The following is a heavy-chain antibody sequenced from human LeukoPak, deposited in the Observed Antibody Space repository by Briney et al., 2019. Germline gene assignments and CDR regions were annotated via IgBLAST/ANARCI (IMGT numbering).Heavy chain of an antibody. CDR2: ITSNGGST. Sequence: GGSLRLSCAASGFTFSSYSMNWVRQAPGKGLEYVSAITSNGGSTYYANSVKGRFTISRDNSKNTLYLQMGSLRAEDMAVYYCARARAFDYWGQGTLVTVSS. J-gene: IGHJ4*02. V-gene: IGHV3-64*01. CDR3: ARARAFDY. CDR1: GFTFSSYS.